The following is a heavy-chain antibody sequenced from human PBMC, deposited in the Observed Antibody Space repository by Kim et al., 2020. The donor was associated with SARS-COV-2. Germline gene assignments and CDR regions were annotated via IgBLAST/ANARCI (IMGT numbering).Heavy chain of an antibody. Sequence: YADSVKGRFTMSRDNSKNTLYLQMSGLRAEDTAVYYCVRGDYYDSSGYASWGQGTLVTVSS. V-gene: IGHV3-64D*09. D-gene: IGHD3-22*01. J-gene: IGHJ4*02. CDR3: VRGDYYDSSGYAS.